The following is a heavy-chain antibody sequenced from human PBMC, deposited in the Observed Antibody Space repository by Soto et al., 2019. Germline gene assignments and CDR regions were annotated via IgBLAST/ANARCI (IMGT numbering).Heavy chain of an antibody. D-gene: IGHD1-1*01. Sequence: QVQLVQSGAEVKKPGSSVKVSCKASGGTFSSYAISWMRQAPGQGLEWMGGIIPIFGTANYAQKFQGRVTITADESTSTAYMGLSSLRSEDTAVYYCARSWRGRQYLWRFDYWGQGTLGTVSA. V-gene: IGHV1-69*01. CDR1: GGTFSSYA. CDR3: ARSWRGRQYLWRFDY. J-gene: IGHJ4*02. CDR2: IIPIFGTA.